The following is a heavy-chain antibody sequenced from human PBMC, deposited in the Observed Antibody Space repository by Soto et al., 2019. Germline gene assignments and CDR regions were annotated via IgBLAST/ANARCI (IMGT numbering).Heavy chain of an antibody. CDR3: ASWGYPYYCGMDR. J-gene: IGHJ6*02. CDR2: ISSSRSYI. D-gene: IGHD3-16*01. Sequence: EVQLVESGGGLVKPGGSLRLSCAASGFTFSSYSMNWVRQAPGKGLEWVSSISSSRSYIYYADSVKGRFTISRDNAKNSMYLQMNSLRAADTAVYYCASWGYPYYCGMDRWGQGTTVTVSS. CDR1: GFTFSSYS. V-gene: IGHV3-21*01.